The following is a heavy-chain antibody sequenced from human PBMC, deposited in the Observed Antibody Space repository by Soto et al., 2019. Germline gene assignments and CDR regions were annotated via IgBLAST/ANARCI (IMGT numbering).Heavy chain of an antibody. Sequence: QVQLVQSGAELKKPGSSVKVSCEASGGSFSKKAISWVRQAPGQGLEWMGGINTKFGATNYAPKFQGRITIPADDSTNTVYMALSSLTSEDTAVYYCARGASSGFEYWYFDLWGRGTLVSGSS. CDR3: ARGASSGFEYWYFDL. J-gene: IGHJ2*01. V-gene: IGHV1-69*01. D-gene: IGHD5-12*01. CDR1: GGSFSKKA. CDR2: INTKFGAT.